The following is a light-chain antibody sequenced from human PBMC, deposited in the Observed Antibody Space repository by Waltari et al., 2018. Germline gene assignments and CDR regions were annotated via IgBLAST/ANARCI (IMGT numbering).Light chain of an antibody. Sequence: DIVMPQSPDSLAVSLGARATINCKSSQSVLYSSNNKNYLAWYQQKPGQPPKLLIYWASTRESGVPDRFSGSGSGTDFTLTINSLQAADVAVYYCQQYYSTPLTFGGGTKVEIK. CDR1: QSVLYSSNNKNY. CDR3: QQYYSTPLT. V-gene: IGKV4-1*01. CDR2: WAS. J-gene: IGKJ4*01.